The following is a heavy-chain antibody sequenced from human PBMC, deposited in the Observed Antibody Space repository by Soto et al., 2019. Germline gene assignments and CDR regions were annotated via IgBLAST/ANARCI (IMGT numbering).Heavy chain of an antibody. J-gene: IGHJ3*02. CDR2: IYYSGST. CDR3: ARVLTIFGVVTFNGAFDI. D-gene: IGHD3-3*01. Sequence: PSLTCTVSGGSISSYYWSWIRQPPGKGLEWIGYIYYSGSTNYNPSLKSRVTISVDTSKNQFSLKLSSVTAADTAVYYCARVLTIFGVVTFNGAFDIWGQGTMVTVSS. V-gene: IGHV4-59*01. CDR1: GGSISSYY.